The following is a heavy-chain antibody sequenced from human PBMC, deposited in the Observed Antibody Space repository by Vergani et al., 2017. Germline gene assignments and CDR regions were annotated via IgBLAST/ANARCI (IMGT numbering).Heavy chain of an antibody. D-gene: IGHD5-18*01. J-gene: IGHJ6*02. V-gene: IGHV4-34*01. CDR2: INHSGST. CDR1: GGSFSGYY. CDR3: ARDEKYSYGQETNLIYYYGMDV. Sequence: QVQLQQWGAGLLKPSETLSLTCAVYGGSFSGYYWSWIRQPPGKGLEWIGEINHSGSTNYNPSLKSRVTISVDTSKNQFSLKLSSVTAADTAVYYCARDEKYSYGQETNLIYYYGMDVWGQGP.